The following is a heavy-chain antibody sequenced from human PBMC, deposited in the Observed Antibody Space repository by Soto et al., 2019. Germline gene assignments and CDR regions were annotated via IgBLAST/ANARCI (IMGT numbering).Heavy chain of an antibody. J-gene: IGHJ4*02. CDR1: GFTFSSYA. CDR3: SKMQDIVVVPAAPFDY. CDR2: ISGSGGST. D-gene: IGHD2-2*01. V-gene: IGHV3-23*01. Sequence: EVQLLESGGGLVQPGGSLRLSCAASGFTFSSYAMSWVRQAPGKGLEWVSAISGSGGSTYYADSVKGRFTISRDNSKNTLYLQMNSLRAEDTAVYYCSKMQDIVVVPAAPFDYWGQGTLVTVSS.